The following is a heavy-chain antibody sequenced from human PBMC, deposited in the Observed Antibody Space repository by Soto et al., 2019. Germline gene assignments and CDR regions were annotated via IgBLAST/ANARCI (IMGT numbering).Heavy chain of an antibody. J-gene: IGHJ6*02. CDR3: MIAARPPNYYYYGMDV. CDR1: GFTFSSYW. D-gene: IGHD6-6*01. V-gene: IGHV3-74*01. Sequence: GGSLRLSCAASGFTFSSYWMHWVRQAPGKGLVWVSRINSDGSSTSYADSVKGRFTISGDNAKNTLYLQMNSLRAEDTAVYYCMIAARPPNYYYYGMDVWGQGTTVTVSS. CDR2: INSDGSST.